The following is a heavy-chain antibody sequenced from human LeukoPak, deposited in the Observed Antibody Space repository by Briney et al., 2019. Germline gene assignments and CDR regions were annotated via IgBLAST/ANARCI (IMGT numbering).Heavy chain of an antibody. Sequence: SETLSLTCTVSGGSISSYYWSWIRQPPGKGLEWIGYIYYSGSTNYNPSLKSRVTISVDTSKNQFSLKLSSVIAADTAVYYCARNSPRPYYYDSSGYHPAHFDYWGQGTLVTVSS. D-gene: IGHD3-22*01. J-gene: IGHJ4*02. CDR1: GGSISSYY. CDR3: ARNSPRPYYYDSSGYHPAHFDY. CDR2: IYYSGST. V-gene: IGHV4-59*01.